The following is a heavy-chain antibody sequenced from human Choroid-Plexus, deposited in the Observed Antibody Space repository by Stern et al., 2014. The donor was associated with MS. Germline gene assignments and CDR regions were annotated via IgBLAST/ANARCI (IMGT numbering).Heavy chain of an antibody. D-gene: IGHD2/OR15-2a*01. J-gene: IGHJ4*02. CDR3: AKDRQYLTFFFDF. V-gene: IGHV3-30*18. Sequence: QVQLVESGGGVVQPGRPLRLSCAASGFSLSSFGMHWVRQAPGKGLEWVGLISSNGSKAYADSGKGGLANTRDTTKNTLYLQMNSLRAEDTAVYYCAKDRQYLTFFFDFWGQGSLVTVSS. CDR1: GFSLSSFG. CDR2: ISSNGSK.